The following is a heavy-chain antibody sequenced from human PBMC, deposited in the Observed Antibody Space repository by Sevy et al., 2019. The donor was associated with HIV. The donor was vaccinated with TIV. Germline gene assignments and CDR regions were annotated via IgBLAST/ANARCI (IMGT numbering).Heavy chain of an antibody. V-gene: IGHV3-23*01. Sequence: GGSLRLSCAASGFTFSNYAMSWVRQTPGKGLEWFSAISGSAHRTYYTDSVKGRFTISRDNSKNMLFLQMNSLRAEDTAVYYCVKEVSEYSYSDYWGQGTLVIVSS. CDR3: VKEVSEYSYSDY. D-gene: IGHD5-18*01. CDR1: GFTFSNYA. CDR2: ISGSAHRT. J-gene: IGHJ4*02.